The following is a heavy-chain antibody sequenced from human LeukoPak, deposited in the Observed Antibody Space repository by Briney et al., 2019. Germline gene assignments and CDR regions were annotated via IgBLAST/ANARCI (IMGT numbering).Heavy chain of an antibody. V-gene: IGHV3-74*01. Sequence: GSLRLSCAASGFTFSSYWMHWVRQAPGKGLVWVSRINSDGSSTSYADSVKGRFTISRDNAKNTLYLQMNSLRAEDTAVYYCARVAGSYYNDAFDIWGQGTMVTVSS. CDR1: GFTFSSYW. CDR3: ARVAGSYYNDAFDI. CDR2: INSDGSST. J-gene: IGHJ3*02. D-gene: IGHD3-10*01.